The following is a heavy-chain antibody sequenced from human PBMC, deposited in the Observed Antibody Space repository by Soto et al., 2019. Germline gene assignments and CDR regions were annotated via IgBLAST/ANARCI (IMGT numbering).Heavy chain of an antibody. V-gene: IGHV3-74*03. CDR1: GLTFRSYW. J-gene: IGHJ6*02. D-gene: IGHD3-22*01. CDR3: AREDYYDSSGYQYGMDV. Sequence: GGSLRLSCAASGLTFRSYWMHWVRQAPGKGLVWVSRNNTDGSVAMYVDSVKGRFTISRDNAKNSLYLQMNSLRDEDTAVYYCAREDYYDSSGYQYGMDVWGQGTTVTVSS. CDR2: NNTDGSVA.